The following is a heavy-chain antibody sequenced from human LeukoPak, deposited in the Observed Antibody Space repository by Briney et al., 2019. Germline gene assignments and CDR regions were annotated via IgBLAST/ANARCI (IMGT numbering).Heavy chain of an antibody. D-gene: IGHD4-17*01. Sequence: GGSLRLSCAASGFTFSSYSMNWVRQAPGKGLEWVSYISSSSSTIYYADSVKGRFTISRDNAKNSLYLQMNSLRAEDTAVYYCARGDYEDYFDYWGQGTLVTVSS. CDR2: ISSSSSTI. CDR3: ARGDYEDYFDY. J-gene: IGHJ4*02. V-gene: IGHV3-48*04. CDR1: GFTFSSYS.